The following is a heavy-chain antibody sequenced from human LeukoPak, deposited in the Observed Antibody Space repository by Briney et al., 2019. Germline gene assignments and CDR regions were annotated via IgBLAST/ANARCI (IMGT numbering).Heavy chain of an antibody. CDR3: ARGNHYDSSGYPDAFDI. J-gene: IGHJ3*02. D-gene: IGHD3-22*01. CDR1: GGSISSGGYS. V-gene: IGHV4-30-2*01. CDR2: IYHSGST. Sequence: SETLSLTCAVSGGSISSGGYSWSWIRQPPGKGLEWIGYIYHSGSTYYNPSLKSRVTISVDRSKNQFSLKLSSVTAADTAVYYCARGNHYDSSGYPDAFDIWGQGTMVTVSS.